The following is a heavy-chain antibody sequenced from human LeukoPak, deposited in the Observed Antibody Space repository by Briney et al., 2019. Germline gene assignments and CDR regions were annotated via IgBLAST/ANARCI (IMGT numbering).Heavy chain of an antibody. D-gene: IGHD3-22*01. CDR2: IYYSGST. J-gene: IGHJ4*02. Sequence: SETLSLTCTVCGGSIRSGSPYWAWIRQPPGKGLEWIGSIYYSGSTYYNPSLENRVTISIDTSKNHFSLKLSSLSAADTSVYYCAKRDDSGGNLVDLWGQGTLVTVS. CDR1: GGSIRSGSPY. CDR3: AKRDDSGGNLVDL. V-gene: IGHV4-39*02.